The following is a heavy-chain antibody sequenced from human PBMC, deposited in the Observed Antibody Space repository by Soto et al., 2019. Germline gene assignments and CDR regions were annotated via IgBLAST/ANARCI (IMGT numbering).Heavy chain of an antibody. CDR2: ISSNGGST. CDR1: GFTFSSYA. CDR3: VKARSGYSSSSPFDP. J-gene: IGHJ5*02. D-gene: IGHD6-13*01. Sequence: GGSLRLSCSASGFTFSSYAMYWFRQAPGKGLEYVSVISSNGGSTYYADSVKGRFTISRDNSKNTLYLQMSSLRAEDTAVYYCVKARSGYSSSSPFDPWGQGTLVTVSS. V-gene: IGHV3-64D*06.